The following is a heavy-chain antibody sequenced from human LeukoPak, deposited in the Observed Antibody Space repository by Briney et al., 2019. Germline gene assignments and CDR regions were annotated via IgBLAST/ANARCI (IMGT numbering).Heavy chain of an antibody. CDR1: GYTFTSYY. CDR3: ARKAAEYYDSSGYSGGAFDI. CDR2: INPSGGST. J-gene: IGHJ3*02. D-gene: IGHD3-22*01. Sequence: ASVKVSCKASGYTFTSYYMHWVRQAPGQGLEWMGIINPSGGSTSYAQKFQGRVTMTRDTSTSTVYMELSSLRSEDTAVYYCARKAAEYYDSSGYSGGAFDIWGQGTMVTVSS. V-gene: IGHV1-46*01.